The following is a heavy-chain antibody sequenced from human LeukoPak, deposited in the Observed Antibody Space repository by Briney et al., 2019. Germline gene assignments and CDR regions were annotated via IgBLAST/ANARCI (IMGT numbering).Heavy chain of an antibody. Sequence: SETLSLTCNVSGGSFSGYYWSWIRQPPGKGLEWIGEINHSGSTNYNPSLKSRVTISVDTSKNQFFLKLSSVTAADTAVYYCAREGGPAYIPLDYWGQGTLVTVSS. V-gene: IGHV4-34*01. D-gene: IGHD2-21*01. J-gene: IGHJ4*02. CDR2: INHSGST. CDR1: GGSFSGYY. CDR3: AREGGPAYIPLDY.